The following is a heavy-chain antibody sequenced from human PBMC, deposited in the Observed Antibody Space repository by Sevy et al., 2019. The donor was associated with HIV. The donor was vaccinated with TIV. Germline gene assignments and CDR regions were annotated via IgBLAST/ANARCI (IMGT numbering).Heavy chain of an antibody. CDR2: IYYSGST. Sequence: SETLSLSCTVSGGSISSYHWSWIRQPPGKGLEWIGYIYYSGSTDYNPFLKSRVTISVDTSKNQFSLKLSSVTAADTAVYYCARHVKLGSFDYWGQGTLVTVSS. CDR3: ARHVKLGSFDY. D-gene: IGHD7-27*01. V-gene: IGHV4-59*08. CDR1: GGSISSYH. J-gene: IGHJ4*02.